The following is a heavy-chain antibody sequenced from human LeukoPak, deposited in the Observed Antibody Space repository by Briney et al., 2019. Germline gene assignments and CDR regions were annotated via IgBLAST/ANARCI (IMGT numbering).Heavy chain of an antibody. Sequence: PGGSLRLSCAASGFTFSSYGMHWVRQAPGKGLEWVAVISYDGSNKYYADSVKGRFTISRDNSKNTLYLQMNSLRAEDTAVYYCAKDKGGFWGRSNSINQPLPARYLQYYFDYWGQGTLVTVSS. D-gene: IGHD4-11*01. CDR3: AKDKGGFWGRSNSINQPLPARYLQYYFDY. CDR2: ISYDGSNK. J-gene: IGHJ4*02. CDR1: GFTFSSYG. V-gene: IGHV3-30*18.